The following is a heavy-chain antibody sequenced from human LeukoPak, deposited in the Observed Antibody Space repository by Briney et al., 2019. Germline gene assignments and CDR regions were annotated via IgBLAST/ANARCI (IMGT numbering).Heavy chain of an antibody. D-gene: IGHD3/OR15-3a*01. CDR1: GYTFTSYG. V-gene: IGHV1-69*13. CDR2: TIPIFGTA. J-gene: IGHJ4*02. Sequence: ASVKVSCKASGYTFTSYGISWVRQAPGQGLEWMGGTIPIFGTANYAQKFQGRVTITADESTSTAYMELSSLRSEDTAVYYCARMDLDASPDYWGQGTLVTVSS. CDR3: ARMDLDASPDY.